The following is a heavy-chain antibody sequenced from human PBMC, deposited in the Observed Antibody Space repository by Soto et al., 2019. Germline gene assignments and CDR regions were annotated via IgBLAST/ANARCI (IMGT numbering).Heavy chain of an antibody. Sequence: SVKVSCKASGFTFTSSAVQWVRQARGQRLEWIGWIVVGSGNTNYAQKFQERVTITRDMSTSTAYMELSSLRSEDTAVYYCAVDEPYYYDSGYFDYWGQGTLVTVSS. D-gene: IGHD3-22*01. J-gene: IGHJ4*02. CDR1: GFTFTSSA. V-gene: IGHV1-58*01. CDR3: AVDEPYYYDSGYFDY. CDR2: IVVGSGNT.